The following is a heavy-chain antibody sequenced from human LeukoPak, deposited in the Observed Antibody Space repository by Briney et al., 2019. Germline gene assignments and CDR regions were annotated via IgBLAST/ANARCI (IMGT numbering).Heavy chain of an antibody. CDR2: IIPIFGTA. CDR1: GYSFTDYY. D-gene: IGHD6-6*01. J-gene: IGHJ4*02. CDR3: ARGIAAHFFDY. V-gene: IGHV1-69*05. Sequence: VASVKVSCKTSGYSFTDYYIHWVRQAPGQGLEWMGGIIPIFGTANYAQKFQGRVTITTDESTSTAYMELSSLRSEDTAVYYCARGIAAHFFDYWGQGTLVTVSS.